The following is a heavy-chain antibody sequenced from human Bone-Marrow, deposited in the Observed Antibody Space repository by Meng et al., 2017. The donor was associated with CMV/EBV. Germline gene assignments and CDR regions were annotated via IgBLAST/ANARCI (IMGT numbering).Heavy chain of an antibody. CDR3: ASYDFGGYYFDY. CDR1: GFTFSSYS. CDR2: ISSSSSYM. Sequence: CAASGFTFSSYSMNWVRQAPGKGLEWVSSISSSSSYMYYADSVKGRFTISRDNAKNSLYLQMNSLRAEDTAVYYCASYDFGGYYFDYWGQGTLVTVSS. D-gene: IGHD3-3*01. V-gene: IGHV3-21*01. J-gene: IGHJ4*02.